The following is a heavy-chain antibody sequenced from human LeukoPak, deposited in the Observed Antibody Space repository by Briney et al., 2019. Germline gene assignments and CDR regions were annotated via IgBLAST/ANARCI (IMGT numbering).Heavy chain of an antibody. V-gene: IGHV3-23*01. CDR2: ISGSGGST. CDR1: GFTFSSYS. Sequence: PGGSLRLSCAASGFTFSSYSMNWARQAPGKGLEWVSAISGSGGSTYYADSAKGRFTISRDNSKNTLYLQMNSLRAEDTAVYYCAKGRYSYAKNYFDYWGQGTLVTVSS. D-gene: IGHD5-18*01. J-gene: IGHJ4*02. CDR3: AKGRYSYAKNYFDY.